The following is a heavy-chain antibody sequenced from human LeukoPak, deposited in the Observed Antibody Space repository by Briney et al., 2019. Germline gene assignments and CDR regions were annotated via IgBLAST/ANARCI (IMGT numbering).Heavy chain of an antibody. Sequence: GESLKISCKGSGYSFTNYWISWVRQMSGKRLEWMGIIYPGDSDTRYSPSFQGQVTISVDKSISTAYLQWSSLKASDTAMYYCARVWENSGSYYYYWGQGTLVTVSS. CDR1: GYSFTNYW. J-gene: IGHJ4*02. CDR2: IYPGDSDT. D-gene: IGHD1-26*01. CDR3: ARVWENSGSYYYY. V-gene: IGHV5-51*01.